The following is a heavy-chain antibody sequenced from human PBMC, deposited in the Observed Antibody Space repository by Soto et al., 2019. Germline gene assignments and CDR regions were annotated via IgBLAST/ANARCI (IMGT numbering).Heavy chain of an antibody. CDR1: GYTFKDDY. J-gene: IGHJ6*02. Sequence: ASVQASCNASGYTFKDDYIYWVRQAPGQGLDWVGWLSPNSGGSNYAHKFQGWVTLTRDTSTSTVYMELSRLKSEDTAVYYCGRDINGYPPGGMDDWGQGTTVTVSS. CDR3: GRDINGYPPGGMDD. V-gene: IGHV1-2*04. CDR2: LSPNSGGS. D-gene: IGHD3-16*01.